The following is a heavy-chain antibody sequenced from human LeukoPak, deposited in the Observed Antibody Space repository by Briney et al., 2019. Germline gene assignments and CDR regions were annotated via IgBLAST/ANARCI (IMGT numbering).Heavy chain of an antibody. CDR2: VHFSGDI. J-gene: IGHJ5*02. CDR3: ARLPTGYPNWFDA. Sequence: PSETLSLTCTVSGGSLNFKTNSWAWFRQPPGRSLEWIGAVHFSGDIYYNPSVMSRVTISVDRSKNQYFLRLNSLTATDTAIYYCARLPTGYPNWFDAWGRGILVTVSS. CDR1: GGSLNFKTNS. D-gene: IGHD3-9*01. V-gene: IGHV4-39*01.